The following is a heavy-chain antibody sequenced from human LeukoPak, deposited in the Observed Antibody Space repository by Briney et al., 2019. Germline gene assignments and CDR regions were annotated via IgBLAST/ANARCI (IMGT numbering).Heavy chain of an antibody. CDR2: ISDNGGST. CDR1: GFTFTNYA. CDR3: AKDRVMVPSGNFDY. D-gene: IGHD2-8*01. J-gene: IGHJ4*02. V-gene: IGHV3-23*01. Sequence: GGSLRLYCAASGFTFTNYAMSWVRQAPGKGLEWVSSISDNGGSTYYADSVKGRFTISRDSSKNTLYLQINSLTAEDTAIYYCAKDRVMVPSGNFDYWGQGTLVTVSS.